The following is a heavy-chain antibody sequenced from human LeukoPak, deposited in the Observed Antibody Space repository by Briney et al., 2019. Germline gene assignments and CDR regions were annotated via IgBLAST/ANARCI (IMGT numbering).Heavy chain of an antibody. CDR3: ARVYYYGSGSYDVAGGAFDI. D-gene: IGHD3-10*01. CDR2: INPNSGGT. V-gene: IGHV1-2*02. Sequence: ASVKVSCRASGYTFTGYYMHWVRQAPGQGLEWMGWINPNSGGTNYAQKFQGRVTMTRDTSISTAYMELSRLRSDDTAVYYCARVYYYGSGSYDVAGGAFDIWGQGTMVTVSS. CDR1: GYTFTGYY. J-gene: IGHJ3*02.